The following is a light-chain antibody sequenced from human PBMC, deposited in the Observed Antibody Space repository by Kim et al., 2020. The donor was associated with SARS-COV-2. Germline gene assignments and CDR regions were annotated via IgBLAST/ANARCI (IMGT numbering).Light chain of an antibody. J-gene: IGLJ2*01. V-gene: IGLV3-27*01. CDR2: KDS. Sequence: SVLAGQTARITCSGDVLSKKYARWFQQKPGQAPVLVIYKDSGRPSGIPERFSGSSSGTTVTLTISGARVEDEADYYCYSAADNNLVFGGGTQLTVL. CDR1: VLSKKY. CDR3: YSAADNNLV.